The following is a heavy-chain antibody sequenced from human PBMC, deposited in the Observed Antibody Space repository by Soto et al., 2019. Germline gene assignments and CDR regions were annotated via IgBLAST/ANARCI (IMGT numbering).Heavy chain of an antibody. CDR1: GFTFSSYW. J-gene: IGHJ4*02. CDR3: ARVGQGQYYFDY. CDR2: ISPDGSKT. V-gene: IGHV3-74*01. Sequence: EVQLVESGGGLVQPGGFLRLSCAGSGFTFSSYWMHWVRQTPGEGLVWVSRISPDGSKTSYADSVRGRFTISRDNAENTLYLQMNSLRAEDTAVYYCARVGQGQYYFDYWGQGTLVTVSS.